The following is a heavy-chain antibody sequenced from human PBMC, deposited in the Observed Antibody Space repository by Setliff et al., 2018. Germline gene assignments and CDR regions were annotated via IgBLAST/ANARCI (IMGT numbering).Heavy chain of an antibody. Sequence: GASVKVSCKASGYTFTGYSMHWVRQAPGQGLEWMGWINPNSGGTNYAQKFQGWVTMTRDTSISTAYMELSWLRSDDTAVYYCARGRDFWSGYLVYWGQGTLVTVSS. V-gene: IGHV1-2*04. CDR2: INPNSGGT. J-gene: IGHJ4*02. CDR1: GYTFTGYS. D-gene: IGHD3-3*01. CDR3: ARGRDFWSGYLVY.